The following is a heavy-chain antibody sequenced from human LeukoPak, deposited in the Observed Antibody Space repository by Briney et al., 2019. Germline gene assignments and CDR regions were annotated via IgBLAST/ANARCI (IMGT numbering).Heavy chain of an antibody. Sequence: GGSLRLSCAASGFTFSSYSINWVRQAPGKGQEWVSSISSSGTYVYYADSVKGRFTISRDNAKNSLYLQMNSLRAEDTAVYYCARSYDYVWGSYRYTGWYFDLWGRGTLVTVSS. CDR2: ISSSGTYV. CDR3: ARSYDYVWGSYRYTGWYFDL. CDR1: GFTFSSYS. J-gene: IGHJ2*01. V-gene: IGHV3-21*01. D-gene: IGHD3-16*02.